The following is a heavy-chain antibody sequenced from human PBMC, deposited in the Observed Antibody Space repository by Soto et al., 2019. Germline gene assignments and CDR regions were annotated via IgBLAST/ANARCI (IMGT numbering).Heavy chain of an antibody. J-gene: IGHJ4*02. V-gene: IGHV3-7*01. CDR3: ARAPPSLWFGEFFDY. CDR2: IKQDGSEK. Sequence: EVQLVESWGGLVQPGGSLRLSCAASGFTFSSYWMSWVLQAPGKGLELVANIKQDGSEKYYVDSVKGRFTISRDNAKNSLYLQMNSLRAEDTAGYYCARAPPSLWFGEFFDYWGKGTLVTVSS. CDR1: GFTFSSYW. D-gene: IGHD3-10*01.